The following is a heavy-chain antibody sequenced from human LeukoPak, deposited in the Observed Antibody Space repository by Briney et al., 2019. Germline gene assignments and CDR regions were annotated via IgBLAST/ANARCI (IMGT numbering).Heavy chain of an antibody. CDR2: ISAYNGNT. D-gene: IGHD3-10*01. V-gene: IGHV1-18*01. CDR3: ARDRTMVRGGDKGDAFDI. CDR1: GYTFTSYG. J-gene: IGHJ3*02. Sequence: ASVKVSCKASGYTFTSYGISWVRQAPGQGLEWMGWISAYNGNTNYAQKLQGRVTMTTDTSTSTAYMELRSLRSDDTAVYYCARDRTMVRGGDKGDAFDIWGQGTMVTVFS.